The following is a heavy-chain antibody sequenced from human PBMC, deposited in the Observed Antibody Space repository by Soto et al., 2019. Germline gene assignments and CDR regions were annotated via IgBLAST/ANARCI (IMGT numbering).Heavy chain of an antibody. CDR2: ISPYNGKT. D-gene: IGHD3-22*01. Sequence: ASVKVSCKASGYSFTTYGIFWVRQAPGQGLEWMGLISPYNGKTNYAQNPQGRVSMTTDTSTTTAYMELRSLRADDTAVYYCARPDDSSQSPRFDYWGQGTLVTVSS. J-gene: IGHJ4*02. CDR3: ARPDDSSQSPRFDY. V-gene: IGHV1-18*01. CDR1: GYSFTTYG.